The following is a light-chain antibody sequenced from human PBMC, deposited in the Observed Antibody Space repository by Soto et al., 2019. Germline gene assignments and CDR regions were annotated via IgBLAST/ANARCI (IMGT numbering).Light chain of an antibody. CDR1: QSISSW. V-gene: IGKV1-5*03. J-gene: IGKJ4*01. Sequence: IQMTQSPSTLSASVGDRVTTTCRASQSISSWLAWYQQQPGKAPKLLIYQASTLESGVPSRFSGSGSGTEFTLTITRLQPDDFATYYCQQYNSYPVTFGGGTKVEIK. CDR3: QQYNSYPVT. CDR2: QAS.